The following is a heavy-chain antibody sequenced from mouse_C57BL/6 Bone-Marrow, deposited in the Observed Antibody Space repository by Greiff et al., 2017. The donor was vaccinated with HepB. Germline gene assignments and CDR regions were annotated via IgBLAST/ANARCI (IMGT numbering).Heavy chain of an antibody. CDR3: TGDNWGFAY. D-gene: IGHD4-1*01. CDR2: IDPENGDT. V-gene: IGHV14-4*01. Sequence: EVQLQQSGAELVRPGASVKLSCTASGFNIKDDYMHWVKQRPEQGLEWIGWIDPENGDTEYASKFQGKATITADTSSNTAYLQLSSLTSEDTAVYYCTGDNWGFAYWGQGTLVTVSA. CDR1: GFNIKDDY. J-gene: IGHJ3*01.